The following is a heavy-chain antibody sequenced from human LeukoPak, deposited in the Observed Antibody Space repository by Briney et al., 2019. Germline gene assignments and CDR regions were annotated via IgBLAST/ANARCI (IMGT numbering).Heavy chain of an antibody. J-gene: IGHJ4*02. V-gene: IGHV3-30*04. CDR1: GFTFSSYA. D-gene: IGHD5-12*01. Sequence: PGGSLRLSCAASGFTFSSYAMHWVRQAPGKGLEWVTLISYGGRGKYYADSVKGRFTISRDNSENMLYLQMNSLRPEDTAVYYCARERSGYDHQYWGQGTLVTVSS. CDR3: ARERSGYDHQY. CDR2: ISYGGRGK.